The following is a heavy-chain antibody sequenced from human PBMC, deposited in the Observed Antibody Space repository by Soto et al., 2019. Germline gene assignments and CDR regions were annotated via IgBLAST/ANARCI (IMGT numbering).Heavy chain of an antibody. Sequence: QITLKESGPTVVRPTQTLTLTCTFSGFSLTNIGVGVGRIRQLPGKAPEWLALIYWDDDDFYSPSLKCRPTISKDTSKDQAYLTMINMDPVDTATYYSLHRRVAHCRADCSLSDYWGQGTLVTVSS. CDR2: IYWDDDD. V-gene: IGHV2-5*02. CDR1: GFSLTNIGVG. CDR3: LHRRVAHCRADCSLSDY. J-gene: IGHJ4*02. D-gene: IGHD2-21*02.